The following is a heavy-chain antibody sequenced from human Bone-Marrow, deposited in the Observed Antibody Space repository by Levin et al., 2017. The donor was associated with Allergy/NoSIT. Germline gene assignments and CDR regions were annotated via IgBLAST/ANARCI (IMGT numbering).Heavy chain of an antibody. V-gene: IGHV3-66*01. CDR1: GFTVSSNY. Sequence: GGSLRLSCVASGFTVSSNYMRWVRQAPGKGLEWVSLIYSEGTTDYADSVKGRFTISRDKSKNTLYLQMNSLRVEDMAVYYCARDGGVQVGGDYVGQGTLVTVSS. D-gene: IGHD2-8*02. CDR2: IYSEGTT. J-gene: IGHJ4*02. CDR3: ARDGGVQVGGDY.